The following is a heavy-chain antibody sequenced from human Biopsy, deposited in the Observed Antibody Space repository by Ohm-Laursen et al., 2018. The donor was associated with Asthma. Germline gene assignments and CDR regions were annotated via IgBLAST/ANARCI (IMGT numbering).Heavy chain of an antibody. CDR2: ISYDGSNK. Sequence: SLRLSSAASGFTFSTYAMHWVRQAPGKGLEWVAVISYDGSNKYYADSVKGRFTISRDNSKNTLYLQMNSLRGDDTAVYYCARDMNRDGWYFDYWGQGTLVTVSS. J-gene: IGHJ4*02. CDR3: ARDMNRDGWYFDY. CDR1: GFTFSTYA. V-gene: IGHV3-30-3*01. D-gene: IGHD5-24*01.